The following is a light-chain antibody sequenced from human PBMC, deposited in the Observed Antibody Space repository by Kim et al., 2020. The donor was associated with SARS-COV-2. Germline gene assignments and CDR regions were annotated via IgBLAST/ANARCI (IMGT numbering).Light chain of an antibody. CDR2: QDN. J-gene: IGLJ3*02. CDR1: EMGDKY. CDR3: QAWDSRTSTWV. Sequence: SPRQRANSPCSGKEMGDKYVCWYQKKQGQSPVLVIYQDNKWPSGMPERFSGANSGDTATLTISGTQALDEADYYCQAWDSRTSTWVFGGGTKLTVL. V-gene: IGLV3-1*01.